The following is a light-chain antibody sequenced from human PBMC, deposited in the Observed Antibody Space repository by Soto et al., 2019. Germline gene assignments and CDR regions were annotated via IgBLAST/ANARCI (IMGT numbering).Light chain of an antibody. J-gene: IGKJ2*01. V-gene: IGKV1-17*03. Sequence: DIQMTQSPSAMSASVGDRVTITCRASQGIRTYLVWFQQTPGKVPKRLIYAASSLENGVPARFSGSGSGTEFTLTISSLQPDDFATYYCLQHNSYPHTFGQGTKLEIK. CDR1: QGIRTY. CDR2: AAS. CDR3: LQHNSYPHT.